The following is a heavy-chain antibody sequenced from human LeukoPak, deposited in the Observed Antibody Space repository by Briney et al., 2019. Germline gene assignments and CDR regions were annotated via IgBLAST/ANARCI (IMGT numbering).Heavy chain of an antibody. CDR3: ARHGSSYVYYG. CDR1: GGSISSSSYS. D-gene: IGHD2-15*01. CDR2: IYYSGST. Sequence: SETLSLTCTVSGGSISSSSYSWGWIRQPPGKGLEWIGSIYYSGSTYYNPSLKSRVTIYVDTSKNQFSLKLSSMTAADTAVYYCARHGSSYVYYGWGEGSLVTVSS. J-gene: IGHJ4*01. V-gene: IGHV4-39*01.